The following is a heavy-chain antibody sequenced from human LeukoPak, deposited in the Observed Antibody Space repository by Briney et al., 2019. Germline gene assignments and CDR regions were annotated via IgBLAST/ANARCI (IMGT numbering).Heavy chain of an antibody. Sequence: SVKVSCKASGGTLSSYAISWVRQAPGQGLEWMGRIIPILGIANYAQKFQGRVTITADKSTSTAYMELSSLRSEDTAVYYCARLTTVTTGYMDVWGKGTTVTVSS. V-gene: IGHV1-69*04. J-gene: IGHJ6*03. CDR1: GGTLSSYA. D-gene: IGHD4-17*01. CDR3: ARLTTVTTGYMDV. CDR2: IIPILGIA.